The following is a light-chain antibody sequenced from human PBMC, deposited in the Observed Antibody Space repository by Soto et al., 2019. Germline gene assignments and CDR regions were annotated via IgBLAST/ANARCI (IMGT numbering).Light chain of an antibody. CDR2: EVS. J-gene: IGLJ1*01. CDR1: SSDIGGYNY. CDR3: SSYAGSNNYV. Sequence: QSVLTQPPSASGSPGQSVTISCTGTSSDIGGYNYVSWYQQHPGKATKLMIYEVSNRPSGVPDRFSGSKSGNAASLTVSGLQAEDESDYYCSSYAGSNNYVFGAGTKVTVL. V-gene: IGLV2-8*01.